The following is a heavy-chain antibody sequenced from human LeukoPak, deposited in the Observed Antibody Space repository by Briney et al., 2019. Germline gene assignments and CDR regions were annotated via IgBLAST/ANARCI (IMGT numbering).Heavy chain of an antibody. Sequence: PGGSLRLSCAASGFTFSSYAMHWVRQAPGKGLEWVAVISYNGSNKYYADSVKGRVTISRDNSKNTLYLQMNSLRADDTAVYYCAKDRSISGSSENNWFDPWGRGTLVTVSS. CDR1: GFTFSSYA. CDR2: ISYNGSNK. J-gene: IGHJ5*02. D-gene: IGHD1-26*01. V-gene: IGHV3-30-3*01. CDR3: AKDRSISGSSENNWFDP.